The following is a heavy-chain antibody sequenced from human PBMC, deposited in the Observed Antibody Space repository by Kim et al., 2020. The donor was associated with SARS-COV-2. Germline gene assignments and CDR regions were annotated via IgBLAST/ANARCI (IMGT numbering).Heavy chain of an antibody. V-gene: IGHV4-59*08. D-gene: IGHD3-10*01. CDR3: ARHAIGESLNWFDP. J-gene: IGHJ5*02. Sequence: PSLNSRVTKSVDTSKTPFSLKLSSVTAADTAVYYCARHAIGESLNWFDPWGQGTLVTVSS.